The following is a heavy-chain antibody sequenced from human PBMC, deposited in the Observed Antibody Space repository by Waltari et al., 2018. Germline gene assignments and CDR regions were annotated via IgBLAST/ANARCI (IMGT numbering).Heavy chain of an antibody. V-gene: IGHV1-46*01. CDR1: GYTFTSYY. D-gene: IGHD4-17*01. CDR3: ARALWPRTVTTNLYYYYYGMDV. CDR2: INPSGGST. J-gene: IGHJ6*02. Sequence: SGAEVKKPGASVKVSCKASGYTFTSYYMHWVRQAPGQGLEWMGIINPSGGSTSYAQKFQGRVTMTRDTSTSTVYMELSSLRSEDTAVYYCARALWPRTVTTNLYYYYYGMDVWGQGTTVTVSS.